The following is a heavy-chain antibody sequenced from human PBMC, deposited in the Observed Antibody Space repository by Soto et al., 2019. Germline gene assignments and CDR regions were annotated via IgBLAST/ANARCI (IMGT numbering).Heavy chain of an antibody. CDR2: ISVSGGHI. J-gene: IGHJ4*02. Sequence: EVQLLESGGGLVQPGGSLRLSCTASGFTFSNYAMNWVRQAPGQGLEWVSAISVSGGHIYYTDTVKGRFTISRDNYKDTLYLQMNSLRAEDTAVYYCVKDSRYLGYCEGGSCYFDSWGQGTLVTVSS. D-gene: IGHD2-15*01. CDR1: GFTFSNYA. CDR3: VKDSRYLGYCEGGSCYFDS. V-gene: IGHV3-23*01.